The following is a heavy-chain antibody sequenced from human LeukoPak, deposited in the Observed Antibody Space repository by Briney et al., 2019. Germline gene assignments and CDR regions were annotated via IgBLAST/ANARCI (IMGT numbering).Heavy chain of an antibody. CDR3: AKMCSSSPQLKFFDY. Sequence: GRSLRLSCAASGFTFSSYAIHWVRQAPGKGLEWVAVISYDGCNKYYADSVKDRFTISRDNSKNTLYLQMNSLRAEDTAVYYCAKMCSSSPQLKFFDYWGQGTLVTVSS. D-gene: IGHD6-6*01. CDR2: ISYDGCNK. J-gene: IGHJ4*02. CDR1: GFTFSSYA. V-gene: IGHV3-30-3*02.